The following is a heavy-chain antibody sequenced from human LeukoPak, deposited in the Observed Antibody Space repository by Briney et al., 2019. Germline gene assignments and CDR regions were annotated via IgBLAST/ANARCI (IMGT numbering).Heavy chain of an antibody. J-gene: IGHJ4*02. CDR3: AKGSGNGYGSGPFDY. D-gene: IGHD3-10*01. CDR2: ISTSGEST. V-gene: IGHV3-23*01. Sequence: PGGSLRLSCAASGFTFSNAWMSWVRQAPGQGLEWVSAISTSGESTYYADSVKGHFTISRDNSKNTLYLQMNSLRAEDTAIYFCAKGSGNGYGSGPFDYWGQGTLVTVSS. CDR1: GFTFSNAW.